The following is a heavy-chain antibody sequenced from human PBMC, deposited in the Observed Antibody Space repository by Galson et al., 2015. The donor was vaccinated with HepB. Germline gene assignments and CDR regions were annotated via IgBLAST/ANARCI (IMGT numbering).Heavy chain of an antibody. CDR1: GLTLSSYS. CDR3: VRYCSSSSCPRGMDV. Sequence: SLRLSCAASGLTLSSYSMNWVRQAPGKGPEWISYISTSSSTIYYADSVKGRFTISRDNAKNSLYLQMNSLRDEDTAVYYCVRYCSSSSCPRGMDVWGQGTTVTVSS. CDR2: ISTSSSTI. J-gene: IGHJ6*02. V-gene: IGHV3-48*02. D-gene: IGHD2-2*01.